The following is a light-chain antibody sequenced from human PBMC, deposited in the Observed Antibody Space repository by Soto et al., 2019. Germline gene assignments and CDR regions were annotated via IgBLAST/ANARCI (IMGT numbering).Light chain of an antibody. V-gene: IGKV1-13*02. CDR1: QGISSA. CDR2: DAS. J-gene: IGKJ4*01. Sequence: AIQLTQSPASLSASVGDRVTITCRASQGISSALAWYQQKPGKTPKLLISDASSLESGVPSRFSGSGSGTEFTLTISSLQPEDFATYYCQQRNAYPVTFGGGTKVEIK. CDR3: QQRNAYPVT.